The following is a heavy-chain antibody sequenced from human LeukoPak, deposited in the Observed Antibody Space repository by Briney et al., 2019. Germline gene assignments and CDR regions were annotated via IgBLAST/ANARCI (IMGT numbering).Heavy chain of an antibody. CDR2: ISYDGSNK. J-gene: IGHJ4*02. D-gene: IGHD2-15*01. CDR1: GFTFSSYG. Sequence: GRSLRLSCAASGFTFSSYGMHWVRQAPGKGLEWVAVISYDGSNKYYADSVKGRFTISRDNSKNTLYLQMNSLRAEDTAVYYCAKVGRVDYWGQGTLVTVSS. V-gene: IGHV3-30*18. CDR3: AKVGRVDY.